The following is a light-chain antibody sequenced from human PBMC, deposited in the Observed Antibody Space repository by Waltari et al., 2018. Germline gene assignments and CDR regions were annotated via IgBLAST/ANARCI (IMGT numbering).Light chain of an antibody. CDR2: WAS. J-gene: IGKJ4*01. V-gene: IGKV4-1*01. CDR1: QSVLYSSNNKNY. Sequence: DIVMTQSPDSLAVSLGERATINCKSSQSVLYSSNNKNYLAWYQQKPGQPPKLLIYWASTRESGVPDRFSGSGSGTDFNLTISSLQAEDVAVYYCQQYYSTSFFGGGTKVEIK. CDR3: QQYYSTSF.